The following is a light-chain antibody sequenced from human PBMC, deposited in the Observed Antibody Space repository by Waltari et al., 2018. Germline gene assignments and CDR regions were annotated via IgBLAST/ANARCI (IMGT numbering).Light chain of an antibody. CDR1: QSVNSN. CDR2: GAS. J-gene: IGKJ4*01. CDR3: QQYNNWPLT. V-gene: IGKV3-15*01. Sequence: EIVMTQSPATLSVSPGERAILSCRASQSVNSNLAWYQQKPGQAPRLLIYGASTRATSIPARFSGRGSGTEFTLTISSLQSEDFAVYYCQQYNNWPLTFGGGTKVEIK.